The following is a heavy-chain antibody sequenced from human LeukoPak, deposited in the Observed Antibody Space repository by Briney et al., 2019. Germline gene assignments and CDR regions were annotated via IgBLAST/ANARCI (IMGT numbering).Heavy chain of an antibody. Sequence: PSETLSLTCTVSGGSISSSSYYWGWIRQPPGKGLEWIGSIYSSGSTYYNPSLKSRVTISVDTSKNQFSLKLSSVTAADTAVYYCATNEWSGYYFEYSGQGTLVPVSS. CDR1: GGSISSSSYY. D-gene: IGHD3-3*01. J-gene: IGHJ4*02. CDR2: IYSSGST. V-gene: IGHV4-39*01. CDR3: ATNEWSGYYFEY.